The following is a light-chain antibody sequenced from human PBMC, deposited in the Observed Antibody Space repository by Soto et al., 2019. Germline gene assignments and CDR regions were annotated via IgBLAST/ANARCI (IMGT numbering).Light chain of an antibody. V-gene: IGKV1-12*01. CDR2: GAT. J-gene: IGKJ1*01. Sequence: DIQVTQSPSFVSASVGDRITITCRASQGISNWLAWYQQHPGKAPKLLIYGATSLHSGVPSRFSGSGSGTVFTLTSSVLPPEDFTTYYCQQADSFARFGQGTKIDMK. CDR1: QGISNW. CDR3: QQADSFAR.